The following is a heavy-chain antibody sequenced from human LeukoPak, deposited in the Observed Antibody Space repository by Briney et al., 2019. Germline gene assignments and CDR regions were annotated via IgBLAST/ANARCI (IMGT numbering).Heavy chain of an antibody. CDR3: AELGITMIGGA. V-gene: IGHV3-48*03. CDR2: ISSSGSTI. D-gene: IGHD3-10*02. Sequence: GGSLRLSCAASGSTFSSYEMNWVRQAPGKGLEWVSYISSSGSTIYYADSVKGRFTISRDNAKNSLYLQMNSLRAEDTAVYYCAELGITMIGGAWGKGTTVTISS. CDR1: GSTFSSYE. J-gene: IGHJ6*04.